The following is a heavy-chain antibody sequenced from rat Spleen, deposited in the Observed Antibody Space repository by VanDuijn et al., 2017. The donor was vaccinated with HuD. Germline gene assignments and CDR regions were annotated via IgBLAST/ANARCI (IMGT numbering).Heavy chain of an antibody. CDR1: GFTFNNYW. D-gene: IGHD1-9*01. Sequence: EVQLVESGGGLVQPGRSLKLSCVASGFTFNNYWMTWVRQAPTKGLEWVATITYDGSGTYYRDSVRGRFTLSRDNAKRILYLQMGSLRSEDTATYYCVNTYYGYWFGYWGQGTLVTVSS. J-gene: IGHJ3*01. CDR2: ITYDGSGT. CDR3: VNTYYGYWFGY. V-gene: IGHV5-29*01.